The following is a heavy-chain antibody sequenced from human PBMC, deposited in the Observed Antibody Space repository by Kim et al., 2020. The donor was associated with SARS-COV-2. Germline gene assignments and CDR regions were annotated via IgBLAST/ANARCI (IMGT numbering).Heavy chain of an antibody. D-gene: IGHD3-3*01. CDR3: TRDDFWSGYYDY. V-gene: IGHV3-49*04. Sequence: GGSLRLSCTASGFTFGDYAMSWVRQAPGKGLEWVGFISSKAYGGTTEYAASVKGRFTISRDDSKSIAYLQMNSLKTEDTAVYYWTRDDFWSGYYDYWGQGTRVTVSS. CDR2: ISSKAYGGTT. J-gene: IGHJ4*02. CDR1: GFTFGDYA.